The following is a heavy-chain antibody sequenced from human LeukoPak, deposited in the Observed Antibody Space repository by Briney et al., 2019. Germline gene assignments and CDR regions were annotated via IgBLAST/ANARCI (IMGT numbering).Heavy chain of an antibody. J-gene: IGHJ4*02. V-gene: IGHV3-7*03. CDR3: ARGPPYYYGSGSSFFDY. CDR1: GFTLTNHW. CDR2: IKRDGSDK. Sequence: GGSLRLSCAASGFTLTNHWMSWVRQAPGKGLEWVANIKRDGSDKFYVDSVKGRFTISRDNAKNSLYLQMNSLRAEDTAVYYCARGPPYYYGSGSSFFDYWGQGTLVTVSS. D-gene: IGHD3-10*01.